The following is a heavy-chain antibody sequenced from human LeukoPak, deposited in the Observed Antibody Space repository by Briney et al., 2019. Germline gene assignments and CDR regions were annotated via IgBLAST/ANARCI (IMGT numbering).Heavy chain of an antibody. V-gene: IGHV1-69*06. J-gene: IGHJ4*02. CDR2: IIPIFGTA. CDR1: GGTFTSYA. D-gene: IGHD2-2*01. CDR3: ARVLPAASSIDY. Sequence: ASVKVSCKASGGTFTSYAISWVRQAPGQGLEWMGGIIPIFGTANYAQKFQGRVTITADKSTSTAYMELSSLRSEDTAVYYCARVLPAASSIDYWGQGTLDTVSS.